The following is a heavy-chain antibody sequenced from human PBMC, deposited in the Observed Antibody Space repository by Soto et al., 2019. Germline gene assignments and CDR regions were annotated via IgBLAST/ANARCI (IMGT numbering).Heavy chain of an antibody. CDR2: ISYDGSNK. J-gene: IGHJ6*02. CDR3: ARGTTTSAFSAMDV. CDR1: GFTFSNNA. D-gene: IGHD1-1*01. V-gene: IGHV3-30-3*01. Sequence: QVQLVESGGGVVQPGRSLSLSCAASGFTFSNNAMDWVRQAPGKGLEWVAVISYDGSNKYIAESVKGRFTISRDNSKNTLFLQMNRLRAEDTAIYYCARGTTTSAFSAMDVWGQGTRVTVSS.